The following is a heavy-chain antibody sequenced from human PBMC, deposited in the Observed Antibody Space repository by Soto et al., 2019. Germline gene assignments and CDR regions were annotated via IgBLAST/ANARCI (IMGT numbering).Heavy chain of an antibody. J-gene: IGHJ6*02. CDR1: GFTFSSYW. V-gene: IGHV3-74*01. CDR3: GNGWDYGMDV. D-gene: IGHD1-1*01. Sequence: HPWGSLRLSCAASGFTFSSYWMHWVRQAPGKGLVWVSRINSDGSSTSYADSVKGRFTISRDNAKNTLYLQMNSLRAEDTAVYYCGNGWDYGMDVWGQGTTVTVSS. CDR2: INSDGSST.